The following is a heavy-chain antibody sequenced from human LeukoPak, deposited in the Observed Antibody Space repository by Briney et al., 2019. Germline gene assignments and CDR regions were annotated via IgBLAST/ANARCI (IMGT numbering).Heavy chain of an antibody. V-gene: IGHV3-23*01. CDR1: GFTFSSYG. Sequence: PGGSLRLSCAASGFTFSSYGMSWVRQAPGKGLEWVSAISGSGGSTYYADSVKGRFTISRDNSKNTLYLQMNSLRGEDTAVYYCAKDVGNGISPSYFDYWGQGTLVTVSS. CDR2: ISGSGGST. D-gene: IGHD7-27*01. J-gene: IGHJ4*02. CDR3: AKDVGNGISPSYFDY.